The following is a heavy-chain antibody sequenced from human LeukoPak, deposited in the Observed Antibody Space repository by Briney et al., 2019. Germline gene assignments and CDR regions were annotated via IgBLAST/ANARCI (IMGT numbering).Heavy chain of an antibody. CDR2: ISAYNGNT. D-gene: IGHD1-26*01. CDR3: ASGVLLGGFDY. J-gene: IGHJ4*02. Sequence: ASVKVSCKASGYTFTSYYMHWVRQAPGQGLEWMGWISAYNGNTNYAQKLQGRVTMTTDTSTSTAYMELRSLRSDDTAVYYCASGVLLGGFDYWGQGTLVTVSS. CDR1: GYTFTSYY. V-gene: IGHV1-18*04.